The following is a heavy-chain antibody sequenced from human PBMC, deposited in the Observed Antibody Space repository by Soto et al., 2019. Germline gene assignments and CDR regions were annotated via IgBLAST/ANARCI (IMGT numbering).Heavy chain of an antibody. Sequence: QVQLVESGGCLVTPGGSLRLSCASSGFTFSDYYMSWIRQAPGTGLEWLSYISPGSRYPAYADSVKGRFTISRDNARRSLSLQMNSLTVDDTAIYYCVRGGGGGLFDPWGQGSMVTVSS. J-gene: IGHJ5*02. CDR2: ISPGSRYP. CDR3: VRGGGGGLFDP. V-gene: IGHV3-11*06. D-gene: IGHD2-15*01. CDR1: GFTFSDYY.